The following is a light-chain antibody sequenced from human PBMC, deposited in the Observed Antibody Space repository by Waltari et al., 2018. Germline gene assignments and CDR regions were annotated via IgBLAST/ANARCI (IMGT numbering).Light chain of an antibody. CDR3: QQRSNWRELT. V-gene: IGKV3-11*01. CDR2: DAS. CDR1: QSVSSY. Sequence: EIVLTQSPATLSLSPGESPPLSCRASQSVSSYLAWYQQKPGQAPRRLIYDASNRATGIPARFSGSGSGTDFTLTISSLEPEDFAVYYCQQRSNWRELTFGGGTKVEIK. J-gene: IGKJ4*01.